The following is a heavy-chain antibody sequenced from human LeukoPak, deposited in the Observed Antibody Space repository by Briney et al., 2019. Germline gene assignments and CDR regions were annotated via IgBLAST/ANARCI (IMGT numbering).Heavy chain of an antibody. J-gene: IGHJ4*02. Sequence: ASVKVSCKASGYTFTSYDINRVRQATGQGLEWMGWMNPNSGNTGYAQKFQGRVTMTRNTSISTAYMELSSLRSEDTAVYYCARGGVVPAAIGYWGQGTLVTVSS. V-gene: IGHV1-8*01. CDR2: MNPNSGNT. D-gene: IGHD2-2*01. CDR3: ARGGVVPAAIGY. CDR1: GYTFTSYD.